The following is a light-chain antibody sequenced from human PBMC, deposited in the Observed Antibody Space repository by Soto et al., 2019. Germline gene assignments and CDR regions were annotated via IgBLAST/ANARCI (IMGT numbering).Light chain of an antibody. V-gene: IGKV3-20*01. Sequence: EIVLTQSPGTLSLSPGERATLSCRASQCVNNNYLAWYQQKPGQAPRLLIYGASSRATGIPDRFSGSGSGADFTLTISGLEPEDVAVYYCQQYGSSQYTFGQGTKLEIK. J-gene: IGKJ2*01. CDR1: QCVNNNY. CDR3: QQYGSSQYT. CDR2: GAS.